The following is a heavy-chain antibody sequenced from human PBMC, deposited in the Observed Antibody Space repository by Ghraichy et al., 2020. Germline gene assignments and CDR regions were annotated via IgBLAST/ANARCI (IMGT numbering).Heavy chain of an antibody. J-gene: IGHJ5*02. CDR3: ARERVGCTTSSCYDYWFDP. D-gene: IGHD2-2*01. V-gene: IGHV4-4*07. CDR2: IDSSGSA. Sequence: SETLSLTCTVSGGSINGYYWSWVRQPAGKGLEWIGRIDSSGSANYNPSVLSRITVSVDTSKNQFFLTLTSLTDADTAVYFCARERVGCTTSSCYDYWFDPWGQGTLVTVSS. CDR1: GGSINGYY.